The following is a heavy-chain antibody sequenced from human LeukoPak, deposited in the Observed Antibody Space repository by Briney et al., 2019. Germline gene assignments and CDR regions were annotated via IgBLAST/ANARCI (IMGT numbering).Heavy chain of an antibody. Sequence: PGGSLRLSCAASGFIFSSYAMSWVRQAPGKGLEWVSTISGSGGSTYYADSVKGRFTISRDNSKNTVYLQMNSLRAEDTAVYYCARDLNYDGASWGQGTLVTVSS. CDR3: ARDLNYDGAS. J-gene: IGHJ5*02. CDR1: GFIFSSYA. CDR2: ISGSGGST. V-gene: IGHV3-23*01. D-gene: IGHD3-22*01.